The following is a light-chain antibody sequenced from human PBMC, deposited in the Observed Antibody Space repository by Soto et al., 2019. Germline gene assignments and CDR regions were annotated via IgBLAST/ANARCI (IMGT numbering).Light chain of an antibody. CDR1: QSVSSN. V-gene: IGKV3-15*01. J-gene: IGKJ1*01. CDR3: QQYNNWWT. CDR2: GAS. Sequence: EILMTQSPATLSVSPGERVTLPCRASQSVSSNLAWYQQKPGQAPRLLIYGASTRATGIPARFSGSGSGTEFTLTISSLQSEDFAVYYCQQYNNWWTFGQGTKVEIK.